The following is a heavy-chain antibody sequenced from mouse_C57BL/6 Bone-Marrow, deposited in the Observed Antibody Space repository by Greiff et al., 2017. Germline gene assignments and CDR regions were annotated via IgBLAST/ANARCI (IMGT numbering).Heavy chain of an antibody. V-gene: IGHV3-6*01. J-gene: IGHJ2*01. D-gene: IGHD4-1*01. Sequence: VQLKESGPGLVKPSQSLSLTCSVTGYSITSGYYWNWIRQFPGNKLEWMGYISYDGSNNYNPSLKNRISITRDTSKHQFFLKLNSVTTEDTATYYCARIERLGGSYFDYWGQGTTLTVSS. CDR1: GYSITSGYY. CDR2: ISYDGSN. CDR3: ARIERLGGSYFDY.